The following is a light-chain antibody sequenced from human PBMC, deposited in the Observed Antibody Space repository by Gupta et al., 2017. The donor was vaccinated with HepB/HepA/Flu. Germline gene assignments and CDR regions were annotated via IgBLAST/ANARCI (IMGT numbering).Light chain of an antibody. J-gene: IGKJ4*01. Sequence: EIVLTQSPATLSLSPGERATLSFIASQSVSSYLATYQPKPGQAPRLLIYDASDRATAMPTRLSGSGSGTAFTLTIISLVPEAFAVYYCRQRCDWLLTFGGGTKVEIK. CDR3: RQRCDWLLT. CDR1: QSVSSY. V-gene: IGKV3-11*01. CDR2: DAS.